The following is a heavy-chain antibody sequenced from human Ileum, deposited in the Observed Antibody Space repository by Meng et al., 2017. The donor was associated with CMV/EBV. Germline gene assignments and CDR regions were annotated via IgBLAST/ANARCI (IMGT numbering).Heavy chain of an antibody. J-gene: IGHJ6*02. V-gene: IGHV4-34*01. D-gene: IGHD6-25*01. CDR1: GGSFSGYY. CDR3: QREVDYYDGMDV. Sequence: SETLSLTCAVSGGSFSGYYWSWIRQPPGKGLEWIGEINHPGSTNYNPFLQSRVTISVDRSKNQFSLKLRSVTAADTAVYYCQREVDYYDGMDVWGQGTTVTVSS. CDR2: INHPGST.